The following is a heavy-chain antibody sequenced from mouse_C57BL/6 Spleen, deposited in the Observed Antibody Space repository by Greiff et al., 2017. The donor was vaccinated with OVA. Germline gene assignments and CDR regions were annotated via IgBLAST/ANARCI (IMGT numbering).Heavy chain of an antibody. J-gene: IGHJ4*01. D-gene: IGHD2-3*01. Sequence: QVQLQQSGAELVKPGASVKISCKASGYAFSSYWMNWVKQRPGKGLEWIGQIYPGDGDTNYNGKFKGKATLTADKSSSTAYMQLSSLTSEDSAVYFCARGTFADGYYAMDYWGQGTSVTVSS. CDR3: ARGTFADGYYAMDY. CDR1: GYAFSSYW. V-gene: IGHV1-80*01. CDR2: IYPGDGDT.